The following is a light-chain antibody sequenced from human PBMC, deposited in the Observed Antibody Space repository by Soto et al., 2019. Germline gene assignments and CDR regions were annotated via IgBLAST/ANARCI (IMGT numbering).Light chain of an antibody. CDR3: QSYDSSLTTFV. Sequence: QSALTQPPSVSGAPGQRVGISCTGSSSNIGAEYDVHWYQQLPGTAPKRLIYGDNNRPSGVPDRFSGSKSGTSASLAITGLQPEDEADYYCQSYDSSLTTFVFGTGTKVTVL. CDR2: GDN. J-gene: IGLJ1*01. V-gene: IGLV1-40*01. CDR1: SSNIGAEYD.